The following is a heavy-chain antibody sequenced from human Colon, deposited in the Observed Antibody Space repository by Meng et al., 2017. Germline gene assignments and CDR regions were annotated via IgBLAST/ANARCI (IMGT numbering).Heavy chain of an antibody. CDR2: ISGRGSGT. D-gene: IGHD4-17*01. V-gene: IGHV3-23*01. J-gene: IGHJ4*02. CDR3: AKVRGVYGDPYDY. Sequence: GESLKISCAASGFTFSSYGMSWVRQAPGKGLEWGSIISGRGSGTYYADSVKGRFTISRDDSKNTLYLQMNSLRAEDTAVYYGAKVRGVYGDPYDYWGPGTLVTVSS. CDR1: GFTFSSYG.